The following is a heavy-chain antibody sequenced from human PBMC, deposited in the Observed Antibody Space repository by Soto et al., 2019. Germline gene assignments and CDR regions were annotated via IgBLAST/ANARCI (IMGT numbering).Heavy chain of an antibody. CDR3: ARALRGDY. CDR2: IYYTGST. J-gene: IGHJ4*02. CDR1: GGSMINVY. Sequence: PSETLSLTCTVSGGSMINVYWSWIRQPPGKGLEWVGYIYYTGSTKYNPSLESRATMSVDTSKNQFSLKLSSVTAADTAVYYCARALRGDYWGQGXLVTVSS. D-gene: IGHD3-10*01. V-gene: IGHV4-59*01.